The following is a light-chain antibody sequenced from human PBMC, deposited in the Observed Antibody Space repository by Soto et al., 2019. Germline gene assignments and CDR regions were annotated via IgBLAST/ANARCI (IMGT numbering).Light chain of an antibody. CDR1: NSDVGGYNF. J-gene: IGLJ1*01. CDR2: DVS. Sequence: QYALTQPASVSGSPGQSITISCTGTNSDVGGYNFVSWYQQHPGKAPKLMIYDVSNRPSGVSNRFSGSKSGNTASLNISGLQAEDEADYYCISYTSSSIPYVFGIGTKLTVL. CDR3: ISYTSSSIPYV. V-gene: IGLV2-14*01.